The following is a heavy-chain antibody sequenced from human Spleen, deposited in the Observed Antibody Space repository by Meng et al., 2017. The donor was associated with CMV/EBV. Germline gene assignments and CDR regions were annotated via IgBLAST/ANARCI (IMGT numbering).Heavy chain of an antibody. V-gene: IGHV3-11*01. J-gene: IGHJ4*02. CDR2: ISGSGRTI. D-gene: IGHD1-26*01. CDR3: ARDLGGSSDY. CDR1: DFTFSDYY. Sequence: GGSLRLSCAASDFTFSDYYMTWIRQAPGKGLEWVSYISGSGRTIYYADSVKGRFTISRDNAKKSLFLQMNSLRAEDTAVYYCARDLGGSSDYWGQGTLVTVSS.